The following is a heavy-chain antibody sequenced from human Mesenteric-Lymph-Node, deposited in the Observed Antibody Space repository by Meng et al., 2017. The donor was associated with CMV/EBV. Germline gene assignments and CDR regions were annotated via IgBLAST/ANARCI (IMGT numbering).Heavy chain of an antibody. CDR1: GGSFSGYY. J-gene: IGHJ4*02. Sequence: QVQAQQWGAGLLKPSETLPLTCAVYGGSFSGYYWSWIRQPPGKGLEWIGEINHSGSTNYNPSLKSRVTISVDTSRNQFSLKLSSVTAADTAVYYCARHQRWLKSEGGFNYWGQGTLVTVSS. CDR2: INHSGST. D-gene: IGHD4-23*01. V-gene: IGHV4-34*01. CDR3: ARHQRWLKSEGGFNY.